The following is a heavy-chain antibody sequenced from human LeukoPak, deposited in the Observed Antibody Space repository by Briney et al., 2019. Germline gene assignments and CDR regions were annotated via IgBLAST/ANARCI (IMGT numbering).Heavy chain of an antibody. V-gene: IGHV1-69*04. J-gene: IGHJ5*02. D-gene: IGHD6-19*01. CDR3: ASVLSGIAVAFSFDP. CDR2: IIPILGIA. CDR1: GGTFSIYA. Sequence: SVNVSCTASGGTFSIYAIGWVRQAPGQGHEWMGRIIPILGIANHAQKFQGRVTITADKSTSTAYMVLSSLRSEDTAVYYCASVLSGIAVAFSFDPWGQGTLVTVSS.